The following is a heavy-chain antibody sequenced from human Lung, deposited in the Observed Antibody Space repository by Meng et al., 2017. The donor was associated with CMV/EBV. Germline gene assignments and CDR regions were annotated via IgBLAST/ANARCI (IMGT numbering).Heavy chain of an antibody. D-gene: IGHD1-26*01. CDR3: ATTQVGAPDY. CDR1: GLTFSHAW. Sequence: CAVAGLTFSHAWMSWVRQAPGKGLEWVGSIKSTTDGGTTDYAAPVKGRFTISRDDSKNTVHLQMNSLKSEDTAVYYCATTQVGAPDYWGQGTLVTVSS. J-gene: IGHJ4*02. CDR2: IKSTTDGGTT. V-gene: IGHV3-15*01.